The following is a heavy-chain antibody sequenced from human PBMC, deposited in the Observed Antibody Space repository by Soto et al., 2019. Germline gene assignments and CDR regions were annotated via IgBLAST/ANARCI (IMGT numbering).Heavy chain of an antibody. D-gene: IGHD3-16*01. CDR1: GGSMFSYY. Sequence: SETLSLTCTVSGGSMFSYYWSWIRQPSGKGLEWIARIYGSGGTNYNPSLKSRVTMSLDTSKNKFSLRLTSVTAADTAVYYCAREGASSYASRHFDNWGPGTLVTVSS. V-gene: IGHV4-4*07. J-gene: IGHJ4*02. CDR2: IYGSGGT. CDR3: AREGASSYASRHFDN.